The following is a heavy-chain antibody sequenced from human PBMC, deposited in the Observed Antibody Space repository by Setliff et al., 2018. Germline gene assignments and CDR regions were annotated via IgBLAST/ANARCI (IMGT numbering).Heavy chain of an antibody. Sequence: SETLSLTCTVSGGSIRSGNDLWSWLRQSPGKGLEWIAYISAYTGRAYYNPSLQSRAALSADTSKSQFSLRPTSVTAADTAVYYCAREVIDPVSSDAFDIWGQGRMVTVSS. J-gene: IGHJ3*02. V-gene: IGHV4-30-4*01. CDR1: GGSIRSGNDL. D-gene: IGHD4-4*01. CDR2: ISAYTGRA. CDR3: AREVIDPVSSDAFDI.